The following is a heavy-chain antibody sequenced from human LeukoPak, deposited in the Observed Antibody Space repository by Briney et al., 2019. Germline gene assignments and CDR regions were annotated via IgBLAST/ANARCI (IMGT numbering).Heavy chain of an antibody. J-gene: IGHJ4*02. D-gene: IGHD6-6*01. CDR2: IYTSGST. CDR3: ASSSRPSSSLDY. V-gene: IGHV4-61*02. CDR1: GGSISSGSYY. Sequence: SQTLSLTCTVSGGSISSGSYYWSWIRQPAGKGLEWIGRIYTSGSTNYDPSLKSRVTISVDTSKNQFSLKLSSVTAADTAVYYCASSSRPSSSLDYWGQGTLVTVSS.